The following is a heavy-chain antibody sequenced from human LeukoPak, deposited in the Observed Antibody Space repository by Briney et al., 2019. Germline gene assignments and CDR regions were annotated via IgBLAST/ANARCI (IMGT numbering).Heavy chain of an antibody. CDR2: IVPSDSYT. CDR1: GYSFINYY. J-gene: IGHJ4*02. D-gene: IGHD3-3*01. V-gene: IGHV5-10-1*01. Sequence: GESLKISCKGSGYSFINYYINWVRQMPGKGLEWMGRIVPSDSYTNYSPSFQGHVTISADKSISTAYLQWSSLKASDTAMYYCASLRGWSHDYWGQGTLVTVSS. CDR3: ASLRGWSHDY.